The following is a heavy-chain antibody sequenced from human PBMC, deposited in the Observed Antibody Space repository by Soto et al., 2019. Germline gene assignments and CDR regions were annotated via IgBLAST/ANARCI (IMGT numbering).Heavy chain of an antibody. V-gene: IGHV3-7*05. Sequence: QPGGSLRLSCSASGFTFSNSWMAWVRQAPGKGLEWVANIDENGNEKNIVDSVKGRFTIFRDNAKNSLYLQMNSLRVEDTAIYYCARDRGYNCYDYWGQGTVVTVSS. CDR1: GFTFSNSW. D-gene: IGHD5-18*01. CDR2: IDENGNEK. CDR3: ARDRGYNCYDY. J-gene: IGHJ4*02.